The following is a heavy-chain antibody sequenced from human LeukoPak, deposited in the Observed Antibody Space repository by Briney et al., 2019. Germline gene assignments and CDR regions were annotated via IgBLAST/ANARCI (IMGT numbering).Heavy chain of an antibody. D-gene: IGHD1-1*01. CDR1: GFTFTISA. V-gene: IGHV1-58*01. CDR2: IVVGSGNT. J-gene: IGHJ4*02. CDR3: AAGRERELGY. Sequence: SVKVSCKASGFTFTISAVQWVRQARGQRLEWIGWIVVGSGNTNYAQKFQERVTITRDMSTSTAYMELSSLRSEDTAVYYCAAGRERELGYWGQGTLVTVSS.